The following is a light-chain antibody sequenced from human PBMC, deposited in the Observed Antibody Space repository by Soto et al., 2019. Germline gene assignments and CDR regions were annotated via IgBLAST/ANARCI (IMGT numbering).Light chain of an antibody. CDR2: GAS. V-gene: IGKV3-15*01. CDR3: QQYNNRPQT. CDR1: QSVSSN. Sequence: EIVMTQSPATLSVSPGERATLSCRASQSVSSNLAWYQQKPGQAPRLLIYGASTRATGIPARFSGSGSGTEFTLTISSLQSEDFAVYYCQQYNNRPQTFGQGNKVEIK. J-gene: IGKJ1*01.